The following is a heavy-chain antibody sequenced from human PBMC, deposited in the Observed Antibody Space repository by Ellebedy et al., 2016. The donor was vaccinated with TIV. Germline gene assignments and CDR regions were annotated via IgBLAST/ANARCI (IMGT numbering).Heavy chain of an antibody. J-gene: IGHJ4*02. CDR3: AKSRWLQPDYDY. D-gene: IGHD5-24*01. CDR1: GFTFSSYA. V-gene: IGHV3-30-3*01. CDR2: ISSDGNDK. Sequence: GESLKISCAASGFTFSSYAMHWVRQAPGKGLEWVATISSDGNDKYFADSVKGRFTTSRDNSKNTLYLQVNSLRAEDTAVYYCAKSRWLQPDYDYWGQGTLVTVSS.